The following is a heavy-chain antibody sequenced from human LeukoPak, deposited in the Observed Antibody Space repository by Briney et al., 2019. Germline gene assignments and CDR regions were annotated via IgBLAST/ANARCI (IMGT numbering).Heavy chain of an antibody. CDR3: ARDFMKGRRQTYANWFDP. V-gene: IGHV1-46*01. Sequence: ASVKVSCKASGYTFTSYYMHWVRQAPGQGLAWMGIINPSGGSTSYAQKFQGRVTMTRDTSTSTVYMELRRLRSEDTAVYYCARDFMKGRRQTYANWFDPWGQGTLVTVSS. CDR1: GYTFTSYY. J-gene: IGHJ5*02. D-gene: IGHD3-10*01. CDR2: INPSGGST.